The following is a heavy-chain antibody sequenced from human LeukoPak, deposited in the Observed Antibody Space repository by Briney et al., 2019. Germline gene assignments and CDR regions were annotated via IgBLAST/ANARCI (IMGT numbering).Heavy chain of an antibody. D-gene: IGHD3-10*01. CDR2: IYYSGST. V-gene: IGHV4-39*07. CDR3: ARAGGITMVRGVHYGMDV. Sequence: SETLSLTCTVSGGSISSSSYYWGWIRQPPGKGLEWIGSIYYSGSTYYNPSLKSRVTISVDTSKNQFSLKLSSVTAADTAVYYCARAGGITMVRGVHYGMDVWGQGTAVTVSS. CDR1: GGSISSSSYY. J-gene: IGHJ6*02.